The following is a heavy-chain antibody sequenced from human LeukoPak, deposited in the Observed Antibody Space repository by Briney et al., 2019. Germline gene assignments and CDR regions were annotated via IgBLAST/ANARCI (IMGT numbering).Heavy chain of an antibody. CDR1: GYSFTSYW. D-gene: IGHD4-17*01. J-gene: IGHJ4*02. CDR2: IYPGDSDT. Sequence: HGESLKISCKGSGYSFTSYWIGWVRQMPGKGLEWMGIIYPGDSDTRYSPSFQGQVTISADKSISTAYLQWSSLKASDTAMYYCARLSRTVTPRSSMADYWGQGTLVTVSS. CDR3: ARLSRTVTPRSSMADY. V-gene: IGHV5-51*01.